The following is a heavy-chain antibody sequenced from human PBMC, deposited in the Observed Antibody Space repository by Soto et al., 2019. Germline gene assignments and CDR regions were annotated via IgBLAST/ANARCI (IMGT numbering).Heavy chain of an antibody. V-gene: IGHV3-7*04. CDR2: IKQDGSEK. CDR1: GFTFSSYW. Sequence: EVQLVESGGGLVQPGGSLRLSCAASGFTFSSYWMSWVRQAPGKGLEWVANIKQDGSEKYYVDSVKGRFTISRDNAKNSLYLQMNSLRAEDTAVYYCARDGNYYGSGIDYWGQGTLVTVSS. J-gene: IGHJ4*02. CDR3: ARDGNYYGSGIDY. D-gene: IGHD3-10*01.